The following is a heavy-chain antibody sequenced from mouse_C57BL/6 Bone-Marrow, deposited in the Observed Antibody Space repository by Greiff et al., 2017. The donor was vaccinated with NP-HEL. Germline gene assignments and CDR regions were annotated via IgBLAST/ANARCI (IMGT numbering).Heavy chain of an antibody. CDR2: ISDGGSYT. CDR1: GFTFSSYA. CDR3: AREGYAMDY. Sequence: EVQGVESGGGLVKPGGSLKLSCAASGFTFSSYAMSWVRQTPEKRLEWVATISDGGSYTYYPDNVKGRFTISRDNAKNNLYLQMSHLKSEDTAMYYCAREGYAMDYWGQGTSVTVSS. J-gene: IGHJ4*01. V-gene: IGHV5-4*01.